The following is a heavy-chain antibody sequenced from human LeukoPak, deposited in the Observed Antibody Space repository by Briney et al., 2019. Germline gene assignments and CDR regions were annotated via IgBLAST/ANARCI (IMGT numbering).Heavy chain of an antibody. J-gene: IGHJ5*02. Sequence: SETLSLTCTVSGGSMNNYYWSWIRQAPGKGLEWIGYISDSGSTNYDPSLGSRVTISVDTSKNQFSLKLTSVTAADTALYYCARYDYGDCWFDPWGQGTLVTVSS. V-gene: IGHV4-59*01. D-gene: IGHD4-17*01. CDR3: ARYDYGDCWFDP. CDR2: ISDSGST. CDR1: GGSMNNYY.